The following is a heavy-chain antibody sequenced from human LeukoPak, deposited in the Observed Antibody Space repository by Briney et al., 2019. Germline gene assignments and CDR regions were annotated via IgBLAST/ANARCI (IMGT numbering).Heavy chain of an antibody. CDR1: GGSFSGYY. CDR3: ARHKTRGLVRRNWFDP. J-gene: IGHJ5*02. V-gene: IGHV4-34*01. D-gene: IGHD3/OR15-3a*01. Sequence: KPSETLSLTCAVYGGSFSGYYWSWIRQPPGKGLEWIGEINHSGSTNYNPSLKSRVTISVDTSKNQFSLKLSSVTAADTAVYYCARHKTRGLVRRNWFDPWGQGTLVTVSS. CDR2: INHSGST.